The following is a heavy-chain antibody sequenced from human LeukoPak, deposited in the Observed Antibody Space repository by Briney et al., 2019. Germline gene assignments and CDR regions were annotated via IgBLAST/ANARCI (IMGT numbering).Heavy chain of an antibody. CDR2: IYSGGST. Sequence: PGGSLRLSCAASGFTVSSNYMSWVRQAPGKGLEWVSVIYSGGSTYYADSVKGRSTISRDNSKNTLYLQMNSLRAEDTAVYYCARDPPRAYYYDSSGHSDDYWGQGTLVTVSS. V-gene: IGHV3-66*01. D-gene: IGHD3-22*01. J-gene: IGHJ4*02. CDR3: ARDPPRAYYYDSSGHSDDY. CDR1: GFTVSSNY.